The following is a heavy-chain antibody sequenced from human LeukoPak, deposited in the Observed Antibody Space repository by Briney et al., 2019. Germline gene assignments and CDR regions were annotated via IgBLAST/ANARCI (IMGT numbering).Heavy chain of an antibody. CDR2: IYYSGST. CDR1: GGSISSYY. CDR3: AREALWFGIDH. V-gene: IGHV4-59*01. D-gene: IGHD3-10*01. Sequence: PSETLSLTCTVSGGSISSYYWSWIRQPPGKGLEWIGYIYYSGSTNYNPSLKSRVTISVDTSKNQFSLKLSSVTAADTAVYYCAREALWFGIDHWGQGTLVTVSS. J-gene: IGHJ5*02.